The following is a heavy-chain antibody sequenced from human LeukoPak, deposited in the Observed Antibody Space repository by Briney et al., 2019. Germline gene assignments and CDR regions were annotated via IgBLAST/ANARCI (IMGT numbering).Heavy chain of an antibody. J-gene: IGHJ4*02. D-gene: IGHD6-19*01. CDR1: GGSNSSSSYY. Sequence: SETLSLTCTVSGGSNSSSSYYWGWIRQPPGKGLEWIGSIYYSGSTYYNPSLKSRVTISVDTSKNQFSLKLSSVTAADTAVYYCARWQWLVGFDYWGQGTLVTVSS. V-gene: IGHV4-39*07. CDR3: ARWQWLVGFDY. CDR2: IYYSGST.